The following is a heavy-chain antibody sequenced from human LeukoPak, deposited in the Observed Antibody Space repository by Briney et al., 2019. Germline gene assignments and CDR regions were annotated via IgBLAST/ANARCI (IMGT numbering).Heavy chain of an antibody. CDR3: ARDPSVGATTLDY. Sequence: ASVKVSCKASGYTFTGYYMHWVRQARGQGLEWMAWINPNSSDTNYAQKFQGRVTMTRDTSISTAYMELTRLRSDDTAVYYCARDPSVGATTLDYWGQGTLVTVSS. D-gene: IGHD1-26*01. CDR1: GYTFTGYY. V-gene: IGHV1-2*02. J-gene: IGHJ4*02. CDR2: INPNSSDT.